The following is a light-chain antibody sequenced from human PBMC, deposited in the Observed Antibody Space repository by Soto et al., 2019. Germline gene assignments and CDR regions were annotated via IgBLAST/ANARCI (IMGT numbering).Light chain of an antibody. Sequence: QSALTQPASVSGSPGQSITISCTGTNSDVGGYNYVSWYQQHPGKAPKLMIYDVSNWPSGVSNRFSGSKSGNTASLTISGLQAEDEADYYCSSYTNSSPFVFGTGTKLTVL. CDR3: SSYTNSSPFV. CDR2: DVS. V-gene: IGLV2-14*01. CDR1: NSDVGGYNY. J-gene: IGLJ1*01.